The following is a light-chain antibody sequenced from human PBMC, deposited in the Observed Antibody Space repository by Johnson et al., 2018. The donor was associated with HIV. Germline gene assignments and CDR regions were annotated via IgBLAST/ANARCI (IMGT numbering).Light chain of an antibody. CDR1: SSNIANNT. J-gene: IGLJ1*01. CDR3: GTWDSSLSAEV. V-gene: IGLV1-51*02. CDR2: EDN. Sequence: QPVLTQPPSASGPPGQRVTISCSGSSSNIANNTVNWYQHFPGTTPKLLMYEDNERPSGIPDRFSGSKSGTSATLGISGLQTGDEADYYCGTWDSSLSAEVFGTGTKVTVL.